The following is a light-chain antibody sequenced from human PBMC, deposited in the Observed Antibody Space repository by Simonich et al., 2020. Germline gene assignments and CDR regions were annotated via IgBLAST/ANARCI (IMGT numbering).Light chain of an antibody. V-gene: IGLV2-23*03. CDR2: EGS. CDR3: CSYAGSSTFVV. Sequence: QSALTQPASVSGSPGQSITISCPGTRSDVGRYNLVSWYQQHPGKAPKLMIYEGSKRPAGVSNRFSGSKSGNTASLTIAGRQAEDEADYYCCSYAGSSTFVVFGGGTKLTVL. J-gene: IGLJ2*01. CDR1: RSDVGRYNL.